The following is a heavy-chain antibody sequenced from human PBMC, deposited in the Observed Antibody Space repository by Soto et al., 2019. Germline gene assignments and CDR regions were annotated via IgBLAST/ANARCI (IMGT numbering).Heavy chain of an antibody. D-gene: IGHD6-6*01. CDR2: INAGNGNT. CDR1: GYTFTSYA. Sequence: GASVKVSCKASGYTFTSYAMHWVRQAPGQRLDWMGWINAGNGNTKYSQKFQGRVTITRDTSASTAYMELSSLRSEDTAVYYCARDLYQGSQSIAADNWFDPWGQGTLVTVSS. J-gene: IGHJ5*02. V-gene: IGHV1-3*01. CDR3: ARDLYQGSQSIAADNWFDP.